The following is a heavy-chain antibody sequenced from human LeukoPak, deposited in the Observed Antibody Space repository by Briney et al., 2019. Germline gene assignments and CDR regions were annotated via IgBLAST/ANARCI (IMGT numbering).Heavy chain of an antibody. CDR3: AREGGYSSSWYGPGGDDY. V-gene: IGHV3-30*04. D-gene: IGHD6-13*01. CDR1: GFTFSSYA. J-gene: IGHJ4*02. CDR2: ISYDGSNK. Sequence: GGSLRLSCAASGFTFSSYAMHWVRQAPGKGLEWVAVISYDGSNKYYADSVKGRFTIFRDNSKNTLYLEMNSLRAEDTAVYYCAREGGYSSSWYGPGGDDYWGQGTLVTVSS.